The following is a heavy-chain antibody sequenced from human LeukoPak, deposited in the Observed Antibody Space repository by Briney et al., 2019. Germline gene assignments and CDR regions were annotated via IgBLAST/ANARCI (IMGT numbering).Heavy chain of an antibody. CDR3: AVARVSYSSGWYTGGYYFDY. J-gene: IGHJ4*02. Sequence: GGSLRLSCAASGFTFSSYAMSWVRQAPGKGLEWVSAISGSGGSTYYADSVKGRFTISRDNSKNTLYLQMNSLRAEDTAVYYCAVARVSYSSGWYTGGYYFDYWGQGTLITVSS. V-gene: IGHV3-23*01. CDR1: GFTFSSYA. CDR2: ISGSGGST. D-gene: IGHD6-19*01.